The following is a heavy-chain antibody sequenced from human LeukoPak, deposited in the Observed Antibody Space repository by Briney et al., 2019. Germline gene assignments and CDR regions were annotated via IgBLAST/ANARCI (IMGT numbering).Heavy chain of an antibody. CDR2: NSGSGGST. J-gene: IGHJ4*02. Sequence: PGGSLRLSCAASGFTFSSYAMSWVRQAPGKGLEWVSANSGSGGSTYYADSVKGRFTISRDNSKNTLYLQMNSLRAEDTAVYYFAKGSTRYYDSVIDFWGQGTLVTVSS. CDR3: AKGSTRYYDSVIDF. D-gene: IGHD3-22*01. CDR1: GFTFSSYA. V-gene: IGHV3-23*01.